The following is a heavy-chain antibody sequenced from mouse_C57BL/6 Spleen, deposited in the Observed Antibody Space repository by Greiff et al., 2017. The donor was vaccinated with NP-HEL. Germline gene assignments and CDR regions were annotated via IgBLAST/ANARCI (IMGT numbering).Heavy chain of an antibody. D-gene: IGHD2-4*01. CDR2: INPNNGDT. Sequence: EVQLQQSGPELVKPGASVKMSCKASGYTFTDYNMHWVKQSHGKSLEWIGYINPNNGDTSYNQKFKGKATLTVNKSSSTAYMELRSLTSEDSAVYYCARARIYYETMDYWGQGTSVTVSS. J-gene: IGHJ4*01. CDR3: ARARIYYETMDY. CDR1: GYTFTDYN. V-gene: IGHV1-22*01.